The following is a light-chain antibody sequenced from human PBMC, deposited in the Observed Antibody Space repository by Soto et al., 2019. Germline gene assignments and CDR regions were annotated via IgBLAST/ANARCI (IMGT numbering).Light chain of an antibody. J-gene: IGLJ1*01. CDR2: EVS. V-gene: IGLV2-8*01. Sequence: QSALTQPPSASGSPGQSVTISCTATSSDVGGYNYVSWYQQHPGKAPKLMIYEVSKRPSGVPDRFSGSKSGNTASLTVSGLQAEDEADYYCSSYAGSNIVFGTGTKLTVL. CDR1: SSDVGGYNY. CDR3: SSYAGSNIV.